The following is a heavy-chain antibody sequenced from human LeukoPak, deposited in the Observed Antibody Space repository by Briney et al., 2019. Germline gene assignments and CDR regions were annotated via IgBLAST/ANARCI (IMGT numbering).Heavy chain of an antibody. CDR2: IYYSGST. Sequence: SETLSLTCTVSGGSISSYYWSWIRQPPGKGLEWIGYIYYSGSTNYNPSLKSRVTISVDTSKNQFSLKLSSVTAADTAVYYCARHGAGIAAAGTFDYWGQGTLVTVSS. J-gene: IGHJ4*02. D-gene: IGHD6-13*01. CDR1: GGSISSYY. V-gene: IGHV4-59*08. CDR3: ARHGAGIAAAGTFDY.